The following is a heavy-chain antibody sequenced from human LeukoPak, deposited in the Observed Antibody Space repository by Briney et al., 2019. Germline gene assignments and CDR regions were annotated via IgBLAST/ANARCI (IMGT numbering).Heavy chain of an antibody. CDR2: ISYDGSNK. CDR1: GLTFSSYA. V-gene: IGHV3-30-3*01. J-gene: IGHJ4*02. D-gene: IGHD4-23*01. CDR3: AREIDYGGNSNFDY. Sequence: PGGSLRLSCAASGLTFSSYAMHWVRQAPGKGLEWVAVISYDGSNKYYADSVKGRFTISRDNSKNTLYLQMNSLRAEDTAVYYCAREIDYGGNSNFDYWGQGTLVTVSS.